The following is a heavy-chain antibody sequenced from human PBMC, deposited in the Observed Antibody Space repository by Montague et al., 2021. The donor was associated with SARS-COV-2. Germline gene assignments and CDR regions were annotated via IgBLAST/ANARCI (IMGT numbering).Heavy chain of an antibody. J-gene: IGHJ3*02. Sequence: SETLSLTCAISGGSFSNYYWSWIRQPPGKGLEWIGEVNQSGTTIYNPSVKSGVTISEDTSKNQFYLRLNSATAADTAVYYCARGRRPMVVPGAGPAGRAFDIWGQGTMVTVSS. D-gene: IGHD2-2*01. CDR2: VNQSGTT. CDR1: GGSFSNYY. V-gene: IGHV4-34*01. CDR3: ARGRRPMVVPGAGPAGRAFDI.